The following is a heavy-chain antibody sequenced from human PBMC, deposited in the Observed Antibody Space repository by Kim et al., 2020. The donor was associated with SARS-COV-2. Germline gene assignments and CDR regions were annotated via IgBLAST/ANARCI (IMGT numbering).Heavy chain of an antibody. CDR3: ARGSFFHLNCFDY. V-gene: IGHV3-33*01. J-gene: IGHJ4*02. Sequence: YADSVKGRFTIARDNSKNTLYLKMNSLRAEDTAVYYCARGSFFHLNCFDYWGQGTLVTVSS. D-gene: IGHD2-15*01.